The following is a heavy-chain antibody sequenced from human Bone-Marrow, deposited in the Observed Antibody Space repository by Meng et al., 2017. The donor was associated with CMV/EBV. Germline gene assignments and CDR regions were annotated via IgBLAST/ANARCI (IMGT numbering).Heavy chain of an antibody. D-gene: IGHD2-2*01. J-gene: IGHJ3*02. V-gene: IGHV3-23*03. CDR3: AKDSGYCSSTSCYGVGAFDI. CDR1: GSTFSSYA. CDR2: IYSGGSST. Sequence: GGSLRLSCAASGSTFSSYAMSWVRQAPGKGLEWVSVIYSGGSSTYYADSVKGRFTISRDNSKSTMYLQMNSLRAEDTAVYYCAKDSGYCSSTSCYGVGAFDIWGQGTMVTVSS.